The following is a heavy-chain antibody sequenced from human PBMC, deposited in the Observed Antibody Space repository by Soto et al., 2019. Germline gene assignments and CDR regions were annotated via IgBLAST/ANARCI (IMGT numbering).Heavy chain of an antibody. CDR1: GYTFTSYG. CDR3: ARLLSPPNYGDPDHYYYYGMDV. D-gene: IGHD4-17*01. J-gene: IGHJ6*02. Sequence: QVQLVQSGAEVKKPGASVKVSCKASGYTFTSYGISWVRQAPGQGLEWMGWISAYNGNTNYAQKLQGRVTMTKDTSTSTAYMELRSLRSDDKAVYYCARLLSPPNYGDPDHYYYYGMDVWGQGTTVTVSS. V-gene: IGHV1-18*01. CDR2: ISAYNGNT.